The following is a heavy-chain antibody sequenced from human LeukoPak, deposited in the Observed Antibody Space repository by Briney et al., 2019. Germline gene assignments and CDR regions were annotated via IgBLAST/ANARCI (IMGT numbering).Heavy chain of an antibody. CDR1: GFTFSSYG. D-gene: IGHD2-2*01. V-gene: IGHV3-30*18. Sequence: PGRSLRLSCAASGFTFSSYGMHWVRQAPGKGLEWVAVISYDGSNKYYADSVKGRFTISRDNSKNTLYLQMNSLRAEDTAVYYCAKEANIVVVPAAGYYYGMDVWGKGTTVTVSS. J-gene: IGHJ6*04. CDR2: ISYDGSNK. CDR3: AKEANIVVVPAAGYYYGMDV.